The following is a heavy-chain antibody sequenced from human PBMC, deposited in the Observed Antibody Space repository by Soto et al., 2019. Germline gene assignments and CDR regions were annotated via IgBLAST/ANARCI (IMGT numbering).Heavy chain of an antibody. CDR1: GYSFTSYW. J-gene: IGHJ6*02. Sequence: GESLKISCKGSGYSFTSYWISWVRQMPGKGLEWMGRIDPSDSYTNYSPSFQGHVTISADKSISTAYLQWSSLKASDTAMYYCARHGGRDLYSRLYYYYGMAVCGQGTTVTVSS. V-gene: IGHV5-10-1*01. CDR2: IDPSDSYT. CDR3: ARHGGRDLYSRLYYYYGMAV. D-gene: IGHD2-8*01.